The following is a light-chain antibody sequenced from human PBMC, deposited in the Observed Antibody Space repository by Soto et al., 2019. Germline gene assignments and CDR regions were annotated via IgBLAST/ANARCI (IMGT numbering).Light chain of an antibody. J-gene: IGKJ1*01. Sequence: EIVLTQSPGTLSLSPGERATLSCRASQSVSSSYLAWYQQKPGQAPRLLIYGASSRATGIPDRFSDSGSGTEFTLTISRLEPEDFAVDYCQQYGSSPKWTFGQGTKVEIK. CDR1: QSVSSSY. V-gene: IGKV3-20*01. CDR3: QQYGSSPKWT. CDR2: GAS.